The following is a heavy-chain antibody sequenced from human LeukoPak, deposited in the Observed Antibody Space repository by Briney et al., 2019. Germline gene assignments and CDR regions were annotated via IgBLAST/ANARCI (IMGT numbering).Heavy chain of an antibody. CDR3: AREEPTTVVISYFDY. CDR2: IDGSGSSI. Sequence: PGGSLRLSCAASGFTFSNHWMHWVRQVPGKGLVWVARIDGSGSSISHADFVKGRFSISRGNAKSTLYLQMNSLRAEDTAVYYCAREEPTTVVISYFDYWGQGTLVTVSS. J-gene: IGHJ4*02. CDR1: GFTFSNHW. V-gene: IGHV3-74*01. D-gene: IGHD4-23*01.